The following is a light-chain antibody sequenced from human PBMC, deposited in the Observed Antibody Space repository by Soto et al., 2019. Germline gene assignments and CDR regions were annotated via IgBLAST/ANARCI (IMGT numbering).Light chain of an antibody. CDR3: VAWDDSLSAM. CDR2: RNY. CDR1: RSNIGSNY. V-gene: IGLV1-47*01. J-gene: IGLJ3*02. Sequence: QSVLTQPPSASGTPGQRVTISCSGSRSNIGSNYVYWFQQLPGTAPKLLIYRNYQRPSGVPDRFSGSKSGTSASLAISGLRSEDEADYYCVAWDDSLSAMFGGGTKLTVL.